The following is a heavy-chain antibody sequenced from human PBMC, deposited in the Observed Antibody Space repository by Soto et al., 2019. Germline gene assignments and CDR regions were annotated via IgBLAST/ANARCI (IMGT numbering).Heavy chain of an antibody. V-gene: IGHV3-23*01. CDR2: ISGSGGST. D-gene: IGHD3-10*01. Sequence: GGSLRLSCAASGFTFSSYAMSWVRQAPGKGLEWVSAISGSGGSTYYADSVKGRFTISRDNSKNTLYLQMNSLRAEDTAMYYCASLAIGTIIRGAPDFWGQGTLVTVSS. CDR1: GFTFSSYA. J-gene: IGHJ4*02. CDR3: ASLAIGTIIRGAPDF.